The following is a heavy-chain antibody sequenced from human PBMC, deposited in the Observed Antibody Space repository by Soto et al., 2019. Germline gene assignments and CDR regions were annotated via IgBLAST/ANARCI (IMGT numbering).Heavy chain of an antibody. CDR3: AREYHGYSMYYWFDP. D-gene: IGHD3-22*01. V-gene: IGHV4-39*02. CDR2: IYYSGST. Sequence: SETRSLTCTVSGGSISSSSYDWGWIRQPPGKGLEWIGSIYYSGSTYYNPSLKRRVTISVAPPKNQFSLKLSAVTAADTVVYYCAREYHGYSMYYWFDPWGQGTLVTVSS. J-gene: IGHJ5*02. CDR1: GGSISSSSYD.